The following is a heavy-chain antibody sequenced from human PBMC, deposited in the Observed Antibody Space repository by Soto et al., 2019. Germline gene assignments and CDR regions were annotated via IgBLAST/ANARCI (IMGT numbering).Heavy chain of an antibody. CDR1: GYTFTNYD. CDR3: ARTGVCYGDCYRAYYFDF. V-gene: IGHV1-8*01. Sequence: QVQLVQSGAEVKKPGASVKVSCKTSGYTFTNYDINWVRQATGQGLEWMGWMNPNSGNTGYIQKFQGRVTMTRDTXTXTXXMELPSLTSDDTTVYSCARTGVCYGDCYRAYYFDFWGQEALVTVSS. J-gene: IGHJ4*02. CDR2: MNPNSGNT. D-gene: IGHD2-21*02.